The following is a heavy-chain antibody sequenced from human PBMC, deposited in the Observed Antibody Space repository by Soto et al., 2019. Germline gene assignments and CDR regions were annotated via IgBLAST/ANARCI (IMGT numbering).Heavy chain of an antibody. V-gene: IGHV1-3*01. CDR2: INGGSGNT. Sequence: ASVKVSCKTSGYTFSNYAIHWVRQAPGQGLEWMGWINGGSGNTEYSQKFQGRVTFTKDTSISTAYMELSSLRSEDTAVYYCARAEYYGSGSYSGYYGMDVWGQGTTVTVSS. D-gene: IGHD3-10*01. J-gene: IGHJ6*02. CDR3: ARAEYYGSGSYSGYYGMDV. CDR1: GYTFSNYA.